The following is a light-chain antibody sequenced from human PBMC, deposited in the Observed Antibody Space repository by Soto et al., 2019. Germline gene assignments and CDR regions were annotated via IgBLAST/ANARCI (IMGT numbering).Light chain of an antibody. V-gene: IGKV1-39*01. CDR3: QQSYSTPRLT. CDR1: QSIRSY. Sequence: IQMTQSPSSLSASVGDRVTITCRASQSIRSYLNCYQQKPGKAPNLLIYAASGLQTGVPSRFSGSGSGTDFTLSISSLQPEDFATYYCQQSYSTPRLTFGPGTKVDIK. CDR2: AAS. J-gene: IGKJ3*01.